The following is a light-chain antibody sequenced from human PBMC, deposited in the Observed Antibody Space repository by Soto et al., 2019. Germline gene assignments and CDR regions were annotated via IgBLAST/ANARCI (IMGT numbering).Light chain of an antibody. CDR3: TSDASMRTDV. CDR2: EVR. J-gene: IGLJ1*01. V-gene: IGLV2-14*03. CDR1: SSDVGGYKY. Sequence: QSVLTQPASVSGSPGQSVTISCTGTSSDVGGYKYVSWYQQHPGDPPQLMIYEVRHPPSVVASRFSGTKSGYAASLIIAGLQGEDDADYYCTSDASMRTDVFGTGTKLTVL.